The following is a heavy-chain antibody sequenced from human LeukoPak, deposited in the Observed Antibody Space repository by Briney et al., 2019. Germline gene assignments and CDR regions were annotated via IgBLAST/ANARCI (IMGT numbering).Heavy chain of an antibody. J-gene: IGHJ6*02. CDR2: INPNSGGT. CDR1: GYTFTGYY. CDR3: ARLAGNYYYGMDV. Sequence: EASVTVSFKASGYTFTGYYMHWVRQAPGQGLEWMGWINPNSGGTNYAQKFQGRVTMTRDTSISTAYMELSRLRSDDTAVYYCARLAGNYYYGMDVWGQGTTVTVSS. V-gene: IGHV1-2*02.